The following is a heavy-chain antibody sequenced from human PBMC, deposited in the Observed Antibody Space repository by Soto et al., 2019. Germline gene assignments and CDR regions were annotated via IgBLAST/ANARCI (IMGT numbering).Heavy chain of an antibody. J-gene: IGHJ4*02. CDR2: ISGSGGST. CDR3: AKDGGYYYGYFDY. D-gene: IGHD3-22*01. Sequence: VGSLRLSCAASGLTFRSYAMSWVRKVPGKGLEWVSAISGSGGSTYYADSVKGRFTISRDNSKNTLYLQMNSLRAEDTAVYYCAKDGGYYYGYFDYWGQGTLVTVSS. CDR1: GLTFRSYA. V-gene: IGHV3-23*01.